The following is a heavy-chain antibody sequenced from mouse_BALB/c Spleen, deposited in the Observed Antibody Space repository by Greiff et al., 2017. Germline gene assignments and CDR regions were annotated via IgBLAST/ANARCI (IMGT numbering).Heavy chain of an antibody. V-gene: IGHV1-20*02. Sequence: EVQRVESGPELVKPGASVKISCKASGYSFTGYFMNWVMQSHGKSLEWIGRINPYNGDTFYNQKFKGKATLTVDKSSSTAHMELRSLASEDSAVYYCARSSSYAMDYWGQGTSVTVSS. CDR2: INPYNGDT. CDR1: GYSFTGYF. J-gene: IGHJ4*01. D-gene: IGHD2-10*02. CDR3: ARSSSYAMDY.